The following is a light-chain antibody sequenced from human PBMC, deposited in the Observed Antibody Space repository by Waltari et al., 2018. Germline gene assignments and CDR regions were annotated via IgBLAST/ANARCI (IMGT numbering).Light chain of an antibody. J-gene: IGKJ1*01. CDR1: QDIGSW. CDR3: QHYSGFSSRT. V-gene: IGKV1D-16*01. CDR2: AAS. Sequence: DIQMTQSPSSLSASVGDRVTITCRASQDIGSWLAWYQQKPGKAPKLLIYAASRLESGVPPRFSGSGSGTDFILAISSLQPEDCGTYYCQHYSGFSSRTFGQGTKVEIK.